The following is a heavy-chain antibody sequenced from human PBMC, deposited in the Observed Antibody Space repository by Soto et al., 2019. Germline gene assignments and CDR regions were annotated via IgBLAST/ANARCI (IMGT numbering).Heavy chain of an antibody. D-gene: IGHD1-20*01. V-gene: IGHV3-15*01. CDR3: TTDRRITLAQFDY. CDR2: IKSETDGGTT. Sequence: GGSLRLSCAASGITLSSAWMSWVRQAPGKGLEWVARIKSETDGGTTDYTAPVKGRFTISRDDSKNTLYLQMNGLKTEDTAVYYCTTDRRITLAQFDYWGQGTLVTV. CDR1: GITLSSAW. J-gene: IGHJ4*02.